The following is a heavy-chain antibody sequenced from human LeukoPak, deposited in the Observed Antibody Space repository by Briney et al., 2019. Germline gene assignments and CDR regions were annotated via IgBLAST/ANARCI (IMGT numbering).Heavy chain of an antibody. Sequence: KPSETLSLTCTFSGGSISSYYWSWIRQSPGKGLEWIGSFYHSGSTYYNPSLKSRVTISVDTSKNQFSLKLSSMTAADTAVYYCARLTTLSGYFDYWGQGTLVTVSS. V-gene: IGHV4-59*08. CDR3: ARLTTLSGYFDY. CDR1: GGSISSYY. J-gene: IGHJ4*02. CDR2: FYHSGST. D-gene: IGHD4-11*01.